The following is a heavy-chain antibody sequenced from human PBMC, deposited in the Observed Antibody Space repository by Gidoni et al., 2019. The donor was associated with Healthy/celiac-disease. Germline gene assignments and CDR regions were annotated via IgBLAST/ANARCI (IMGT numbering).Heavy chain of an antibody. D-gene: IGHD6-13*01. CDR1: GGSISSYY. J-gene: IGHJ5*02. V-gene: IGHV4-59*01. CDR2: IYYSGST. Sequence: VQLQESGPVLVKPSETLSLTCPVAGGSISSYYWSWIRQPPGKGLEWIGEIYYSGSTNYNPSLKSRVTRAVDTSKNQVSLKLSSVTDADTAVDYCAGTHWYSPPGAGFDHWGQGNLVTVS. CDR3: AGTHWYSPPGAGFDH.